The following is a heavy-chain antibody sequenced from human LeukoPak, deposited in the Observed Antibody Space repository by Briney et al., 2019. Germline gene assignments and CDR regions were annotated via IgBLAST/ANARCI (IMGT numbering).Heavy chain of an antibody. CDR1: GGSFSGYY. CDR3: ARRFPFWGSYRYAFGYFDY. V-gene: IGHV4-34*01. Sequence: SETLSLTCAVYGGSFSGYYWSWIRQPPGKGLEWIGEINHSGSANYNPSLKSRVTISVDTSKNQFSLKLSSVTAADTAVYYCARRFPFWGSYRYAFGYFDYWGQGTLVTVSS. CDR2: INHSGSA. J-gene: IGHJ4*02. D-gene: IGHD3-16*02.